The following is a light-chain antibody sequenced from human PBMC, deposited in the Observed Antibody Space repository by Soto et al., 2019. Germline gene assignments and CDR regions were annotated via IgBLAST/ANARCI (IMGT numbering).Light chain of an antibody. Sequence: QSVLTQSPSASGSPGQSVTISCTGTSSDVGGHNYVSWYQHHPGKAPKLIIYEVSKRPSGVPDRSSGSKSGNTASLTVSGLQAEDEAVYYCSSTAGNNNLVFGGGTKLTVL. CDR3: SSTAGNNNLV. V-gene: IGLV2-8*01. CDR1: SSDVGGHNY. CDR2: EVS. J-gene: IGLJ3*02.